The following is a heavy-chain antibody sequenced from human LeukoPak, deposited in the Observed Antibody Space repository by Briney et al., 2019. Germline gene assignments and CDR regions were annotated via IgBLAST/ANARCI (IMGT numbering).Heavy chain of an antibody. Sequence: GRSLRLSCAASGFNFSTSEMHWVRQTPGKGLEWVALISYDGSQNYLADSLKGRFTISRDNSKNTLYLHINSLRLDDTAIYYCASDPSTVPYSAYWAANYFDPWGQGTLVTVSS. CDR1: GFNFSTSE. D-gene: IGHD5-12*01. J-gene: IGHJ5*02. CDR2: ISYDGSQN. V-gene: IGHV3-30*04. CDR3: ASDPSTVPYSAYWAANYFDP.